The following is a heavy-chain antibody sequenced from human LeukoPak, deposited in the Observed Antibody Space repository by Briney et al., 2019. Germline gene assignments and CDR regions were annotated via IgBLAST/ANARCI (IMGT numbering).Heavy chain of an antibody. Sequence: PGGSLRLSCAASGFTFSSYWMSWVRQAPGKGLEWVANIKQDGSEKYYVDSVKGRFTISRDNAKNSLYLEMNSLRVEDTAVYYCAKSNSESQTTVGNWGQGTLVTVPS. CDR3: AKSNSESQTTVGN. V-gene: IGHV3-7*01. CDR1: GFTFSSYW. D-gene: IGHD1-26*01. J-gene: IGHJ4*02. CDR2: IKQDGSEK.